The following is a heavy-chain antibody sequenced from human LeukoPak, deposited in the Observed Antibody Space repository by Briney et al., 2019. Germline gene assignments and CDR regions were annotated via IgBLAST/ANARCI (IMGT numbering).Heavy chain of an antibody. CDR3: GRPDSSGWYYFDY. D-gene: IGHD6-19*01. Sequence: GESLKISCKGFGYSFTTNWIGWVRQMPGKGLEWMGIIYPGDSATRYSPSFQGRVTISVDKSIGTVYLQWSSLKASDTAMYYCGRPDSSGWYYFDYWGQGTLVTVSS. J-gene: IGHJ4*02. CDR2: IYPGDSAT. CDR1: GYSFTTNW. V-gene: IGHV5-51*01.